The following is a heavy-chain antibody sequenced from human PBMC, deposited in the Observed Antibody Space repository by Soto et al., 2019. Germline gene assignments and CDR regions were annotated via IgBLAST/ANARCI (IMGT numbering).Heavy chain of an antibody. Sequence: GESLKISCKGSGYSFTSYWIGWVRQMPGKGLEWVGIIYPGDSDTRYSPSFQGQVTISADKSISTAYLQWSSLKASDTAMYYCARHVRLATGPTNYNDYWGQVTMVTVAS. CDR3: ARHVRLATGPTNYNDY. CDR2: IYPGDSDT. J-gene: IGHJ4*02. V-gene: IGHV5-51*01. D-gene: IGHD1-7*01. CDR1: GYSFTSYW.